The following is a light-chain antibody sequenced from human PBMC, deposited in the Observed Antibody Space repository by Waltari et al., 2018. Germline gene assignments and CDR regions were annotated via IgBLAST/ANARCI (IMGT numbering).Light chain of an antibody. J-gene: IGKJ1*01. CDR2: GAS. V-gene: IGKV3-20*01. CDR3: QQYGSSPPWT. CDR1: QSVSSSY. Sequence: EIVLTQSPGTLSLSPGERATLSCRASQSVSSSYLAWYQQKPGRAPRLLIYGASSRATGIPDRFSGSGSGTDLTLTISRLVPEDFAVYYCQQYGSSPPWTFGQGTKVEIK.